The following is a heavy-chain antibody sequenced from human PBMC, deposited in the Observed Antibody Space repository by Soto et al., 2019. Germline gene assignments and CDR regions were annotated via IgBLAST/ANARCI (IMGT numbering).Heavy chain of an antibody. D-gene: IGHD2-21*02. J-gene: IGHJ4*02. CDR3: GEDRGVLVVTAVDF. CDR2: ISESGSST. Sequence: EVQLLESGGGLVQPGGSLRLSCAASGFTFRTYAMSWVRQAPGKGLEWVSGISESGSSTYYADSVKGRFTISRDNSKNTLYLRMNCRRVEDTAVYYCGEDRGVLVVTAVDFWGQGTLVTVSS. V-gene: IGHV3-23*01. CDR1: GFTFRTYA.